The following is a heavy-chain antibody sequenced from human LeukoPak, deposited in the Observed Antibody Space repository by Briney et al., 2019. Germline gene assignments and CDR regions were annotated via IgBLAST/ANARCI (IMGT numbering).Heavy chain of an antibody. Sequence: GASVKVSCKASGYTFTGYYMHWVRQAPGQGLEWMGWINPNSGGTNYAQKFQGRVTMTRDTSISTAYMELSRLRSDDTAAYYCARGGGRRFGELLHDYWGQGTLVTVSS. CDR1: GYTFTGYY. V-gene: IGHV1-2*02. J-gene: IGHJ4*02. CDR2: INPNSGGT. D-gene: IGHD3-10*01. CDR3: ARGGGRRFGELLHDY.